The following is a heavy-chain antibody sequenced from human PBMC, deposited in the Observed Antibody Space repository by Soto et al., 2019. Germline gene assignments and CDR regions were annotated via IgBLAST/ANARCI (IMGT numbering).Heavy chain of an antibody. J-gene: IGHJ4*02. CDR1: GFTISTHG. V-gene: IGHV3-33*01. Sequence: QVQLVESGGGVVQPGTSLRLSCAASGFTISTHGMHWVRQAPGKGLEWVANIWYDGSNKFYADSVKVWFTISKDNSKNTLYVEMNSLRAEDTAVYYCAAATTWNFHFHYWGQGTQVTVSS. CDR2: IWYDGSNK. CDR3: AAATTWNFHFHY. D-gene: IGHD1-7*01.